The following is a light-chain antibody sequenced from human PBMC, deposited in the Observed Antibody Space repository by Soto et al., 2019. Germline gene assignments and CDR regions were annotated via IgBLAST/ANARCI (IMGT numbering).Light chain of an antibody. V-gene: IGKV1-39*01. CDR1: QRITTY. CDR3: QQSYSTPYT. Sequence: IHMTQSPSSLSASVGDRVTITCRASQRITTYLNWYQQKSGKAPKLLISTAATLQGGVQSRFSANGSGTNFTLPITTLQPEDVATYFCQQSYSTPYTFGQGTKLEIK. CDR2: TAA. J-gene: IGKJ2*01.